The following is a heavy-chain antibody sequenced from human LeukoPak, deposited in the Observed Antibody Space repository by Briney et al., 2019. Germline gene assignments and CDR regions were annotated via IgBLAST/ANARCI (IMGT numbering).Heavy chain of an antibody. CDR1: GFTFSDYY. V-gene: IGHV3-11*01. D-gene: IGHD3-22*01. CDR2: ISSIVSTI. J-gene: IGHJ3*02. Sequence: GGCLRLSCAASGFTFSDYYMSWVRQAPGKGREWVSYISSIVSTIYYADSVKGRFTISRDNAKNSLYLQMNSLRAEDTDVYYCARDWYYYDSSGYSDAFDIWGQGTMVTVSS. CDR3: ARDWYYYDSSGYSDAFDI.